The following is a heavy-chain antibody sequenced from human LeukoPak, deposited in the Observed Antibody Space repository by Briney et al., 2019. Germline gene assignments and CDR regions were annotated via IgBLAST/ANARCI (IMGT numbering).Heavy chain of an antibody. J-gene: IGHJ4*02. D-gene: IGHD6-19*01. CDR2: IRNKANGGTA. CDR1: RFTLSDYA. Sequence: PGGSLRLSCTASRFTLSDYAMSWVRQAPGKGLEWVGFIRNKANGGTADYAASVKGRFTISRDDSKTIAYLQMNSLKTEDTAAYYCSRAYSTGWLGINDYWGQGTLVTVSS. V-gene: IGHV3-49*04. CDR3: SRAYSTGWLGINDY.